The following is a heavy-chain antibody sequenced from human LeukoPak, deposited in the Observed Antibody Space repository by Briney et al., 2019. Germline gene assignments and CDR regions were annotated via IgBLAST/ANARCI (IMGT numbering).Heavy chain of an antibody. CDR1: GDSLSSSY. V-gene: IGHV4-59*01. D-gene: IGHD2-15*01. CDR2: IYYNGNS. CDR3: AGGCRQQCVTGWFDP. J-gene: IGHJ5*02. Sequence: PSETLSLTCTVSGDSLSSSYWLSMRQPPGKGLEWIGYIYYNGNSNYNPSLRSRVTMSVDSSNNQFSLRLRSVTAADTGVYSCAGGCRQQCVTGWFDPWGQGSLVIVSS.